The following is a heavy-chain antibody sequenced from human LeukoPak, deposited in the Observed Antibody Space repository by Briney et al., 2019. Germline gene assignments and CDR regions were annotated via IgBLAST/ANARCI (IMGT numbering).Heavy chain of an antibody. CDR1: GYTFTGYY. J-gene: IGHJ5*02. Sequence: ASVKVSCKASGYTFTGYYMHWVRQAPGQGLEWMGWINPNSGGTNYAQKFQGRVTMTRDTSISTAHMELSRLRSDDTAVYYCAGDGDDYVWGSYRYSWFDPWGQGTLVTVSS. D-gene: IGHD3-16*02. V-gene: IGHV1-2*02. CDR2: INPNSGGT. CDR3: AGDGDDYVWGSYRYSWFDP.